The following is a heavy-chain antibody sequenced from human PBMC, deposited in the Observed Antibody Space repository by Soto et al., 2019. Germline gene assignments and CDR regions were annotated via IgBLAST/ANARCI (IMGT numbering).Heavy chain of an antibody. CDR2: VSSSGTT. Sequence: PSETLSLTCTVSGGSINDYYWSWIRQPPGKGLEWIGHVSSSGTTKYTPSLQSRVTISVGTSKNQFSLKLNSVTAADTAVYYCARVEGNYFYRYGHHRNRFSLWGQRTLVTGSS. D-gene: IGHD3-22*01. J-gene: IGHJ3*01. CDR1: GGSINDYY. CDR3: ARVEGNYFYRYGHHRNRFSL. V-gene: IGHV4-59*01.